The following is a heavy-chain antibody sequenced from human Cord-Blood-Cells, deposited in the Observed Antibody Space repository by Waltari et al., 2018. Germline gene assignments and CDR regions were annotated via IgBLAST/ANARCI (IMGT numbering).Heavy chain of an antibody. J-gene: IGHJ5*02. V-gene: IGHV1-8*03. CDR1: GYTFTSYD. CDR3: ARGVYYDFWSGYNWFDP. CDR2: MNRDSGNT. Sequence: QVQLVQSGAEVKKPGASVKVSCKASGYTFTSYDINWVRQATGQGLEWMGWMNRDSGNTGYAQKFQGRVTITRNTSISTAYMELSSLRSEDTAVYYCARGVYYDFWSGYNWFDPWGQGTLVTVSS. D-gene: IGHD3-3*01.